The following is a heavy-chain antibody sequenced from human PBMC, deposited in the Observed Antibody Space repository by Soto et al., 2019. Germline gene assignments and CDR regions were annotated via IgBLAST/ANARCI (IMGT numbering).Heavy chain of an antibody. J-gene: IGHJ4*02. D-gene: IGHD3-3*01. CDR1: GFTFSSYA. Sequence: GGSLRLSCAASGFTFSSYAMSWVRQAPGKGLEWVSAISGSGGSTYYADSVKGRFTISRDNSKNTLYLQMNSLRAEDTAVYYCAKGITIFGVVILHFDYWGQGTLVTVSS. V-gene: IGHV3-23*01. CDR3: AKGITIFGVVILHFDY. CDR2: ISGSGGST.